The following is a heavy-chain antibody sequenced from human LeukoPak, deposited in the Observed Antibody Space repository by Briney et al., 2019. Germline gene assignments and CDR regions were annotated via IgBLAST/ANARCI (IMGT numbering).Heavy chain of an antibody. J-gene: IGHJ3*02. V-gene: IGHV4-59*08. Sequence: SETLSLTCTVSGGSISSYYWSWIRQPPGKGLERIGYIYYSGSTNYNPSLKSRVTISVDTSKNQFSLKLSSVTAADTAVYYCASPIIAADGDDAFDIWGQGTMVTVSS. CDR3: ASPIIAADGDDAFDI. CDR1: GGSISSYY. D-gene: IGHD6-13*01. CDR2: IYYSGST.